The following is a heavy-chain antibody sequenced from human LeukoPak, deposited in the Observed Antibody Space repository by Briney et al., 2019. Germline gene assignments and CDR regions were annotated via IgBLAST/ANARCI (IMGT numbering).Heavy chain of an antibody. V-gene: IGHV1-18*01. CDR1: GYTFTSYG. J-gene: IGHJ4*02. D-gene: IGHD2-15*01. Sequence: ASVKVSCKASGYTFTSYGISWVRQAPGQGLEWMGWISAYNGNTNYAQKLQGRVTMTTDTSTSTAYMELRSLRSDDTAVYYCARIEYCSGGSCYSVDFWGQGTLVTVSS. CDR2: ISAYNGNT. CDR3: ARIEYCSGGSCYSVDF.